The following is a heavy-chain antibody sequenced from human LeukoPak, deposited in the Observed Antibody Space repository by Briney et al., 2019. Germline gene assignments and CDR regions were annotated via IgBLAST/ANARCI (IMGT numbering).Heavy chain of an antibody. Sequence: PGGSLRLTCAASGFTFSSYAMSWVRQAPGKGLEWVSSISSSSSYIYYADSVKGRFTISRDNAKNSLYLQMNSLRAEDMAVYYCARERRGGPRGSYGPGPLFDYWGQGTLVTVSS. CDR3: ARERRGGPRGSYGPGPLFDY. J-gene: IGHJ4*02. D-gene: IGHD5-18*01. CDR1: GFTFSSYA. CDR2: ISSSSSYI. V-gene: IGHV3-21*01.